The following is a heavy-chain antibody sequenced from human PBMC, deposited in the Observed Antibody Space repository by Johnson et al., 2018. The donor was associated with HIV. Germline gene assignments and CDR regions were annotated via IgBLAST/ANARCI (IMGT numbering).Heavy chain of an antibody. CDR1: GFTVSSNY. D-gene: IGHD3-3*01. CDR2: IYSGGST. Sequence: VQLVESGGGLIQPGGSLRLSCAASGFTVSSNYMSWVRQAPGKGLEWVSVIYSGGSTYSADSVKGRFTISRDNSKNKLYLQMNSLRAEDTAVYYCAREFLEVGNDAFDIWGQGTMVTVSS. CDR3: AREFLEVGNDAFDI. V-gene: IGHV3-53*01. J-gene: IGHJ3*02.